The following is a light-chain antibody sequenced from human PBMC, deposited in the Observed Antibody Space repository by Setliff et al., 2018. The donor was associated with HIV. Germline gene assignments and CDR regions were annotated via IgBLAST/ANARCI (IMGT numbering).Light chain of an antibody. CDR2: DAS. CDR3: QQRSNWPLT. V-gene: IGKV3-11*01. Sequence: EIVLTQSPATLSLSPGERATLSCRASQSVSTYLAWYQQKPGQTPRLLIYDASSRAAGIPDRFSGSGSGTDFTLTISSLEPEDFAVYYCQQRSNWPLTFGGGTKVDIK. J-gene: IGKJ4*01. CDR1: QSVSTY.